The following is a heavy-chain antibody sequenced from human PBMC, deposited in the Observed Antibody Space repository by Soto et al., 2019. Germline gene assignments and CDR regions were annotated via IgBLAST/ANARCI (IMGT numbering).Heavy chain of an antibody. CDR2: IDPSDSYT. Sequence: GESLKISCKGSGYSFTSYWISWVRQMPGKGLEWMGRIDPSDSYTNYSPSFQGHVTISADKSISTAYLQWSSLKASDTAMYYCAREGNLEYSSSSSGYYYYYYGMDVWGQGTTVTAP. J-gene: IGHJ6*02. CDR3: AREGNLEYSSSSSGYYYYYYGMDV. CDR1: GYSFTSYW. D-gene: IGHD6-6*01. V-gene: IGHV5-10-1*01.